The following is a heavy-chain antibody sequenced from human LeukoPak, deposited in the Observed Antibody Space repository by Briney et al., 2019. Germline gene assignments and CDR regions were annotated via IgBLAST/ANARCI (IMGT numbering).Heavy chain of an antibody. CDR1: GFTLSNYG. CDR2: IWYDGSNK. D-gene: IGHD3-3*01. Sequence: GGSLRLSCAASGFTLSNYGMHWVRQAPGKGLEWVAVIWYDGSNKYYADSVKGRFTISRDNSKNTLYLQMNSLRAEDSAVYYCARDRGRDNDSFDYWGQGTQVTVSS. V-gene: IGHV3-33*08. J-gene: IGHJ4*02. CDR3: ARDRGRDNDSFDY.